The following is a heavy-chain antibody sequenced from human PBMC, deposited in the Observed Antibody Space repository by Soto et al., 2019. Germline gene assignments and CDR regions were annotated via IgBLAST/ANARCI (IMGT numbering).Heavy chain of an antibody. CDR2: IIPIFGTA. CDR1: GGTFSSYA. D-gene: IGHD5-18*01. V-gene: IGHV1-69*06. Sequence: SVKVSCKASGGTFSSYAISWVRQAPGQGLEWMGGIIPIFGTANYAQKFQGRVTITADKSTSTAYMELSSLRSEDTAVYYCASRSYGPFEADYYYGMDVWGQGTTVTVSS. J-gene: IGHJ6*02. CDR3: ASRSYGPFEADYYYGMDV.